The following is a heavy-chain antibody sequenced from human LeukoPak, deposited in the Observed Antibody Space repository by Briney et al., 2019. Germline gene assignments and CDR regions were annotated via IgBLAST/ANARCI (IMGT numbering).Heavy chain of an antibody. CDR1: GFIFSDYS. D-gene: IGHD4/OR15-4a*01. CDR3: AKDQRPLTMVLSGGMDV. J-gene: IGHJ6*02. Sequence: GGSLRLSCVASGFIFSDYSMHWVRQAPGKGLEWVAAVSYDGSNKFYADSVKGRFTISKDNSKNTVDLQMNSLRAEDTAVYYCAKDQRPLTMVLSGGMDVWGQGTTVTVSS. V-gene: IGHV3-30*18. CDR2: VSYDGSNK.